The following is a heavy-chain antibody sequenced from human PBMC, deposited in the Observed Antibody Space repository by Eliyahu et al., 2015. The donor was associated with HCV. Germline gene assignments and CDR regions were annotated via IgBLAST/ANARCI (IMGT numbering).Heavy chain of an antibody. CDR2: INPSTGDT. CDR3: SREVPGTGYFLADF. V-gene: IGHV1-2*02. D-gene: IGHD3/OR15-3a*01. CDR1: GFTFTGYF. J-gene: IGHJ4*02. Sequence: QVQLVQSGAEVKKPGASVKVSCKTSGFTFTGYFIHWVRQAPGQGLQWMGWINPSTGDTKFAQEFQGRVTMTTDTSITTAYLDLTGLRFDDTGVYYCSREVPGTGYFLADFWGQGTLVTVSS.